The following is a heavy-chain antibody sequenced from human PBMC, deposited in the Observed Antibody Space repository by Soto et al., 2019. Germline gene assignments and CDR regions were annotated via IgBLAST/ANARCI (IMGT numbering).Heavy chain of an antibody. CDR2: IYHSGST. D-gene: IGHD6-13*01. V-gene: IGHV4-4*02. CDR1: GGSISSSNW. J-gene: IGHJ6*02. Sequence: QVQLQESGPGLVKPSGTLSLTCAVSGGSISSSNWWSWVRQPPGKGLEWIGEIYHSGSTNYNPSLKSRVTISVDKSKNQFSLKLSSVTAADTAVYYCARDPRTYSSSWLRGGMDVWGQGTTVTVSS. CDR3: ARDPRTYSSSWLRGGMDV.